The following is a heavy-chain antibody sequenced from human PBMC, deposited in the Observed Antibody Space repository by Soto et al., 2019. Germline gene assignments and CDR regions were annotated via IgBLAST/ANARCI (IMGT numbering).Heavy chain of an antibody. Sequence: EVQLEESGGGLVQPGGSLRLSCAASGFTFNSYSMTWVRQAPGKGLEWVANIKQDGSEKYYVDSVKGRFTISRDNAKNSLYLQMNSLRAEDTAVYYCARGWGLDPWGQGTLVTVSS. CDR1: GFTFNSYS. J-gene: IGHJ5*02. CDR3: ARGWGLDP. CDR2: IKQDGSEK. V-gene: IGHV3-7*04. D-gene: IGHD1-26*01.